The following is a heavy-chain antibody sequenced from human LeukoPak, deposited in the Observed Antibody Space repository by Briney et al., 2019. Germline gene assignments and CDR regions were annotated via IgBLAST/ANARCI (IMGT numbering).Heavy chain of an antibody. CDR1: GFTFDDYA. CDR3: ALCNETRDWFDP. CDR2: ISWNSGSI. J-gene: IGHJ5*02. V-gene: IGHV3-9*01. Sequence: GRSLRLSCAASGFTFDDYAMHWVRQAPGKGLEWVSGISWNSGSIGYADSVKGRFTISGDNAKNSLYLQMNSLRAEDTALYYCALCNETRDWFDPWGQGTLVTVSS.